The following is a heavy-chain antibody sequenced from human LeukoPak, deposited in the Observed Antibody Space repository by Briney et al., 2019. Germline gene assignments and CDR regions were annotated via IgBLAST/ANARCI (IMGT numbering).Heavy chain of an antibody. Sequence: GGSLRLSCAASGFTFSSYAMHWVRQAPGKGLEYVSAISSNGGSTYYANSVKGRFTISRDNSKNTLYLQMGSLRAEDMAVYYCARAANDGYNTILDYWGQGTLVTVSS. J-gene: IGHJ4*02. CDR1: GFTFSSYA. CDR3: ARAANDGYNTILDY. D-gene: IGHD5-24*01. CDR2: ISSNGGST. V-gene: IGHV3-64*01.